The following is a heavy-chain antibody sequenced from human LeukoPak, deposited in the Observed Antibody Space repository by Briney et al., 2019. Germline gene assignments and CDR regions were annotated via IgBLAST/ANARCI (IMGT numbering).Heavy chain of an antibody. CDR1: GYTYTSYA. V-gene: IGHV7-4-1*02. J-gene: IGHJ5*02. CDR3: AREIVVVPAAIEWFDL. Sequence: ASVKVSCKASGYTYTSYAMNWVRQAPGQGLEWMGWINTNTGNPTYAQGFTGRFVFSLDTSVSTAYLQISSLKAEDTAVYYFAREIVVVPAAIEWFDLWGQGTLVTVSS. CDR2: INTNTGNP. D-gene: IGHD2-2*01.